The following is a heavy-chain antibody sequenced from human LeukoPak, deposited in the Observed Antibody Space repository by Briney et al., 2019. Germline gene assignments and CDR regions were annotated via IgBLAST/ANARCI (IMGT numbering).Heavy chain of an antibody. J-gene: IGHJ5*02. CDR3: ASLIAAAGTGWFDP. V-gene: IGHV1-69*02. D-gene: IGHD6-13*01. Sequence: SVKVSCKASGGTFISYTISWVRQAPGQGLEWMGRIIPILGIANYAQKFQGRVTITADKSTSTAYMELSSLRSEDTAVYYCASLIAAAGTGWFDPWGQGTLVTVSS. CDR1: GGTFISYT. CDR2: IIPILGIA.